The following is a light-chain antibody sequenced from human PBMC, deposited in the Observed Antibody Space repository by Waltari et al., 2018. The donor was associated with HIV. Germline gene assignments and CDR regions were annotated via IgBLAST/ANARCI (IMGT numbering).Light chain of an antibody. CDR1: QSLLHRSGYYY. CDR2: LGS. V-gene: IGKV2-28*01. CDR3: MQGLQTPT. Sequence: DIVMTQSPLSLPVTPGEPASISFRSSQSLLHRSGYYYLDWYLQKPGQSPQLLIYLGSNRASGVPGRISGSGSGTDFTLKISRVEAEDVGVYYCMQGLQTPTFGQGTRLEIK. J-gene: IGKJ5*01.